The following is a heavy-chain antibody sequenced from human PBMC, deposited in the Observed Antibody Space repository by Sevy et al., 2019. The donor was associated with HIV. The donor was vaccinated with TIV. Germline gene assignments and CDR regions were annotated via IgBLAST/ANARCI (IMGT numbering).Heavy chain of an antibody. CDR2: IYHSGST. CDR3: ARHSFKHGYRPHYFDY. Sequence: SETLSLTCSVSGGSITSKNYFWAWIRQSPGKGLEWIGSIYHSGSTYHSPSLQSRVGISVDTSRRHFSLKLSSVTATDTAVSYCARHSFKHGYRPHYFDYWSQGTLVTVSS. D-gene: IGHD5-18*01. V-gene: IGHV4-39*01. J-gene: IGHJ4*02. CDR1: GGSITSKNYF.